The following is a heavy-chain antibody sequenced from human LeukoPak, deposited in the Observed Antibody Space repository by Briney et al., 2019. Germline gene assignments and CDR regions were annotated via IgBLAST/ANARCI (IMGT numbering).Heavy chain of an antibody. V-gene: IGHV4-30-4*01. J-gene: IGHJ4*02. D-gene: IGHD2-15*01. CDR3: ARDQGVVGIDY. CDR1: GGSISSDDYY. CDR2: IYYSGST. Sequence: SQTLSLTCTVSGGSISSDDYYWIWIRQPPGKGLEWIGYIYYSGSTYYNPSLKSRVTISVDTSKNQFSLKLSSVTAADTAVYYCARDQGVVGIDYWGQGTLVTVSS.